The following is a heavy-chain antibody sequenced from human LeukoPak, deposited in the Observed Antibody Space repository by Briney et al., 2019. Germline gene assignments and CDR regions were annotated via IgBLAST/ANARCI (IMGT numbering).Heavy chain of an antibody. CDR3: ARGYYDSSDYEYFQH. CDR1: GYTFTDYY. V-gene: IGHV1-2*02. J-gene: IGHJ1*01. CDR2: INPNSGGT. D-gene: IGHD3-22*01. Sequence: ASVKVSCKASGYTFTDYYIHWVRQAPGQGLEWMGWINPNSGGTNYAQKFQGRVTVTRDTSISTAYMDLSRLRSDDTAVYYCARGYYDSSDYEYFQHWGQGTLVTVSS.